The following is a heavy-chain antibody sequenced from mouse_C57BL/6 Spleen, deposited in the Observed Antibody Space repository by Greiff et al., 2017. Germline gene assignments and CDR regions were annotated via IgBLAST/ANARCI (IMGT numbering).Heavy chain of an antibody. CDR1: GFTFSDAW. CDR3: TRHDGYYDYAMDY. J-gene: IGHJ4*01. V-gene: IGHV6-6*01. D-gene: IGHD2-3*01. CDR2: IRNKANNHAT. Sequence: EVKLVESGGGLVQPGGSMKLSCAASGFTFSDAWMDWVRQSPEKGLEWVAEIRNKANNHATYYAESVKGRFTISRDDSKSSVYLQMNSLRAEDTGSYYGTRHDGYYDYAMDYWGRGTSVTVSS.